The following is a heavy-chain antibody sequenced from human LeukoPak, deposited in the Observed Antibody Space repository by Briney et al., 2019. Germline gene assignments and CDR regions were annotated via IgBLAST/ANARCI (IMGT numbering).Heavy chain of an antibody. CDR3: AKGGHSSSWDRASDY. J-gene: IGHJ4*02. Sequence: GGSLRLSCAASGFTFSSNAMSWVRQAPGKGLEWVSAISGSGGSTYYADSVKGRFTISRDNSKNTLYLQMNSLRAEDTAVYYCAKGGHSSSWDRASDYWGQGTLVTVSS. CDR1: GFTFSSNA. CDR2: ISGSGGST. D-gene: IGHD6-13*01. V-gene: IGHV3-23*01.